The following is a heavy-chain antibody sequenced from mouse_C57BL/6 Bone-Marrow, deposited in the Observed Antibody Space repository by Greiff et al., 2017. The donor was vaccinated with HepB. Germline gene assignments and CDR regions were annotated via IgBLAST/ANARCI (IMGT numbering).Heavy chain of an antibody. CDR3: ASIYDGSDC. Sequence: EVKVVESGGDLVKPGGSLKLSCAASGFTFSSYGMSWVRQTPDKRLEWVATISSGGSYTYYPDSVKGRFTISRDNAKNTLYLQMSSLKSEDTAMYYCASIYDGSDCWGQGTTLTVAS. D-gene: IGHD2-3*01. CDR2: ISSGGSYT. V-gene: IGHV5-6*01. CDR1: GFTFSSYG. J-gene: IGHJ2*01.